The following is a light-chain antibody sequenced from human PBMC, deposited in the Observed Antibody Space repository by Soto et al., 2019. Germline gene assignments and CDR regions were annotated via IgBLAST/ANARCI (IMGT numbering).Light chain of an antibody. J-gene: IGKJ1*01. Sequence: EIVLTQSPATLSLSPGERDTLSCRASQSVGRSLAWYQQHPGHAPRLLIYDASNRAAGIPARFCGCESGTDFTLTISSLEAKDFAVYYCQQRSNWPGTYGQGTKVDIK. V-gene: IGKV3-11*01. CDR2: DAS. CDR1: QSVGRS. CDR3: QQRSNWPGT.